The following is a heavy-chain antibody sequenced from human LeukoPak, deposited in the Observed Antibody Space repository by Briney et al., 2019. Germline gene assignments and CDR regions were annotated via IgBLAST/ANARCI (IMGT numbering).Heavy chain of an antibody. V-gene: IGHV3-23*01. Sequence: GGSLRLACAASGFTFSSYAMSWVRQAPGKGMEWVSAISGSGGSTYYADSVKGRFTISRDNSKNTLYLQMNSLRAEDTAVYYCAKGPSSIAAAGNRWGQGTLVTVSS. CDR1: GFTFSSYA. D-gene: IGHD6-13*01. J-gene: IGHJ5*02. CDR3: AKGPSSIAAAGNR. CDR2: ISGSGGST.